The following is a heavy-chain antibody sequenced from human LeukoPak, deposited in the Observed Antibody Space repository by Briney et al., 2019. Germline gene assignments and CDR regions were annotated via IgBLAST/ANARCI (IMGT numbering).Heavy chain of an antibody. D-gene: IGHD6-19*01. CDR1: GGSISSYY. V-gene: IGHV4-4*07. J-gene: IGHJ4*02. CDR2: IYSTGST. Sequence: SETLSLTCTVSGGSISSYYWSWIRQPAGKGLEWIGHIYSTGSTNYNPSLKSRVTISLDKSKNQFSLKVTSVTAADTAMYYCARDRKAVTGTFDSWGQGSPVTVS. CDR3: ARDRKAVTGTFDS.